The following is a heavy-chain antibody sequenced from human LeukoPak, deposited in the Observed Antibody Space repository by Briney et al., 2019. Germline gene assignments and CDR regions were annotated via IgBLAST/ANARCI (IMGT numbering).Heavy chain of an antibody. Sequence: GGALRLSCGGSGFSFCSYVLRWGRQAPGEGVEWVSAISGSGGSTYYADSVKGRFTISRDNAKNLLYLQMNSLRAEDTAVYFCARLSSWAFEIWGQGTMVTVSS. CDR3: ARLSSWAFEI. CDR1: GFSFCSYV. D-gene: IGHD2-21*02. V-gene: IGHV3-23*01. J-gene: IGHJ3*02. CDR2: ISGSGGST.